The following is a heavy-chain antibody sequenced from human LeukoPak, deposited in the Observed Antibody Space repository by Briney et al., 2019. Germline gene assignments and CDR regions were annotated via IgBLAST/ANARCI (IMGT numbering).Heavy chain of an antibody. D-gene: IGHD6-19*01. CDR2: INWNSGTR. CDR3: AKDVDESVAGNNWFDP. V-gene: IGHV3-9*01. Sequence: SLRLSCAASGFTFSSYAMSWVRQAPGKGLEWVSGINWNSGTRAYADSVKGRFTISRDNAKNFVYLQMGSLRAGDTAFYYCAKDVDESVAGNNWFDPWGQGTLVTVSS. J-gene: IGHJ5*02. CDR1: GFTFSSYA.